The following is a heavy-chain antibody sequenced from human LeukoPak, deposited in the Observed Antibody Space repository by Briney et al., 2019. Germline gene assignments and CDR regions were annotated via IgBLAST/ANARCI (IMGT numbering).Heavy chain of an antibody. CDR3: AREGYYGSGGRDGWFDP. CDR1: GFTFSSYA. Sequence: GGSLRLSCAASGFTFSSYAMSWVRQAPGKGLEWVANIKQDGSEKYYVDSVKGRFTISRDNAKNSLYLQMNSLRAEDTAVYYCAREGYYGSGGRDGWFDPWGQGTLVTVSS. D-gene: IGHD3-10*01. V-gene: IGHV3-7*01. J-gene: IGHJ5*02. CDR2: IKQDGSEK.